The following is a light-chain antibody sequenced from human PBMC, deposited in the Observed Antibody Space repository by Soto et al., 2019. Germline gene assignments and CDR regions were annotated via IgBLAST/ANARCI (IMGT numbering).Light chain of an antibody. J-gene: IGKJ1*01. V-gene: IGKV1-5*03. CDR3: QQYNSYPWT. CDR1: HSISSW. Sequence: DIQMTQSPSTLYVSVGDRVTITCRASHSISSWLAWYQQKPGKAPKLLIYKASSLESGVPSRFSGSGSGTEFTLTISSLQPDDFATYYCQQYNSYPWTFGQGTKVEIK. CDR2: KAS.